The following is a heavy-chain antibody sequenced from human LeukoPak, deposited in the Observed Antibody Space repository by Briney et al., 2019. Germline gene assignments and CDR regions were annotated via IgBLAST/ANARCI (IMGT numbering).Heavy chain of an antibody. CDR2: ISGGGETT. D-gene: IGHD4-17*01. V-gene: IGHV3-23*01. CDR1: GFTFNNYA. Sequence: GGSLRLSCAASGFTFNNYAMNWVRQAPGKGLEWVSSISGGGETTYYADSAKGRFTISRDNSQNTLYLQMNSLRAEDTAVYYCARDYADCVGYYFFDYWGQGTLVTVSS. CDR3: ARDYADCVGYYFFDY. J-gene: IGHJ4*02.